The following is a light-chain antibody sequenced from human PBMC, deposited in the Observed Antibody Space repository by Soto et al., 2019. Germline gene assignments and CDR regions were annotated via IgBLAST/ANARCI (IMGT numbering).Light chain of an antibody. J-gene: IGKJ2*03. Sequence: EIVLTQSPGTLSLSLGERATLSCRASQSVSSNYLAWYQQKPGQAPRLLIYGTSSRATGIPDRFSSSGSGTDFTLSISRLEPEDFAVYYCQQYGNGNSPRYSFGQGTRLEIK. CDR2: GTS. CDR1: QSVSSNY. CDR3: QQYGNGNSPRYS. V-gene: IGKV3-20*01.